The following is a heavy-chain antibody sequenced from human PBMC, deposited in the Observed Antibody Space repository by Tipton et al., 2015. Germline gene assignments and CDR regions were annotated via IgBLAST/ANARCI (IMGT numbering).Heavy chain of an antibody. CDR1: GASISRGSV. CDR3: VRPASHGFDV. V-gene: IGHV4-39*01. Sequence: TLSLTCTVSGASISRGSVWGWIRQPPGKGLEWIVSLYYNDNIYYNPSLQSRVAMSADTSRNQFSLNLTSVTAADTSVYYCVRPASHGFDVWGQGTMVTVSS. J-gene: IGHJ3*01. CDR2: LYYNDNI.